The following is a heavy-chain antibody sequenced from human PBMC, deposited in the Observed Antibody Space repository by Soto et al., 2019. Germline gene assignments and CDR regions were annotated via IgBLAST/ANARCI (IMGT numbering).Heavy chain of an antibody. J-gene: IGHJ6*02. CDR1: GFTFSSYG. Sequence: PGGSLRLSCAAYGFTFSSYGMHWVSQAPGKGLKWVTVISYDGRNKYYADSVKGRFTISRDNSKNTLYLQMNSLRADDTAVYYCAKDLIVLVPAAILDWGMDVWGQGT. CDR2: ISYDGRNK. D-gene: IGHD2-2*01. V-gene: IGHV3-30*18. CDR3: AKDLIVLVPAAILDWGMDV.